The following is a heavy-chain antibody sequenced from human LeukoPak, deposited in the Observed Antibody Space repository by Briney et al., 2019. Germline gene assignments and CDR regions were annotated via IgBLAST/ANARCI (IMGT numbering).Heavy chain of an antibody. CDR2: INSDGSST. J-gene: IGHJ4*02. V-gene: IGHV3-74*01. CDR1: GFTFSSYW. D-gene: IGHD3-22*01. Sequence: GGSLRLSCAASGFTFSSYWMHWVRQAPGKGLVWVSRINSDGSSTSYADSVKGRFTISRDNAKNTLYLQMNSLRAEDTAVYYCARGPEWDYYYDSSGYYKDWGQGTLVTVSS. CDR3: ARGPEWDYYYDSSGYYKD.